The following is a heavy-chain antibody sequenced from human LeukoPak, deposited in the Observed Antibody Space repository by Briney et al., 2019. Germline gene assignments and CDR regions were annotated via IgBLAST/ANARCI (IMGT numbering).Heavy chain of an antibody. D-gene: IGHD2-2*01. Sequence: GGSLRLPCAASGFTFSSYAMSWVRQAPGKGLEWVSGSGSGDNTYYADSVKGRFTISRDNSKNTLYLQMNSLRAEDTAVYYCAKDAPDIVVVPAAIGSEYWGQGTLVTVSS. CDR2: SGSGDNT. CDR3: AKDAPDIVVVPAAIGSEY. V-gene: IGHV3-23*01. CDR1: GFTFSSYA. J-gene: IGHJ4*02.